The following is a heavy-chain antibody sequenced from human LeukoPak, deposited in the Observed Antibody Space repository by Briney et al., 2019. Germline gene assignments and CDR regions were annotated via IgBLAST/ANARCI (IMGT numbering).Heavy chain of an antibody. D-gene: IGHD3-10*01. CDR2: IRSKAYGGTT. CDR3: SKWVRFGEFCDY. J-gene: IGHJ4*02. Sequence: GGSLRLSCTASGFTFGDYAMSWVRQAPGKGLEWVGFIRSKAYGGTTEYAASVKGRFTISRDDSKSIAYLQMNSLKTEDTAVYYCSKWVRFGEFCDYWGQGTLVTVSS. V-gene: IGHV3-49*04. CDR1: GFTFGDYA.